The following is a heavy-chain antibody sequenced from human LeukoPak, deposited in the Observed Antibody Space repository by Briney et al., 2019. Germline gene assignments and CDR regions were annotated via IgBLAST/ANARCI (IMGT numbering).Heavy chain of an antibody. J-gene: IGHJ6*02. V-gene: IGHV4-39*01. CDR1: GGSISSSSYY. D-gene: IGHD3-10*01. CDR2: IYYSGST. Sequence: SETLSLTCTVSGGSISSSSYYWGWIRQPPGKGLEWIGSIYYSGSTYYNPSLKSRVTISVDTSKNQFSLKLSSVIAADTAVYYCARHRDYYGMDVWGQGTTVTVSS. CDR3: ARHRDYYGMDV.